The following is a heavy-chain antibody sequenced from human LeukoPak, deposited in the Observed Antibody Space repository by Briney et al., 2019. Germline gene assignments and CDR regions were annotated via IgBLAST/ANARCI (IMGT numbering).Heavy chain of an antibody. J-gene: IGHJ6*03. CDR3: ARGDRFGSYYYYMDV. Sequence: GASGNFSGKASAGAFRSYPVERVRQATGQGLEWMGGMNRNSGNTDYAQKFQGRVTITRNTSISTAYMELSSLRSEDTAVYYCARGDRFGSYYYYMDVWGKGTTVTVSS. D-gene: IGHD3-16*01. V-gene: IGHV1-8*03. CDR2: MNRNSGNT. CDR1: AGAFRSYP.